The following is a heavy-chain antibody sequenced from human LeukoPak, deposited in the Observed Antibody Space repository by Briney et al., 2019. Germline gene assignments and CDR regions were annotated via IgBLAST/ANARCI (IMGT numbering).Heavy chain of an antibody. CDR1: GGSISSYY. D-gene: IGHD3-10*01. V-gene: IGHV4-59*01. CDR3: ARSYYGSESYS. CDR2: IYYSGST. Sequence: SETLSLTCTVSGGSISSYYWSWIRQPPGKGLEWIGYIYYSGSTNYNPSLKSRVTISVDTSKNQFSLKLSSVTAADTAVYYCARSYYGSESYSWGQGTLVTVSS. J-gene: IGHJ4*02.